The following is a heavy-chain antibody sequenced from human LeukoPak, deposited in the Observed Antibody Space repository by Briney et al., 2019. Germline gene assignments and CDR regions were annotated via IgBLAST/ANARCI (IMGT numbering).Heavy chain of an antibody. CDR3: ARASYCSGGSCYSDY. V-gene: IGHV1-18*01. J-gene: IGHJ4*02. CDR1: GYTFTSYS. Sequence: ASVTVSCKASGYTFTSYSISWVRQAPGQGLEWMGWISAYNGNTIYAQKVKGRVTMTTDTSTSTAYMELRSLKSDDTAVYYCARASYCSGGSCYSDYWGQGTLVTDSS. CDR2: ISAYNGNT. D-gene: IGHD2-15*01.